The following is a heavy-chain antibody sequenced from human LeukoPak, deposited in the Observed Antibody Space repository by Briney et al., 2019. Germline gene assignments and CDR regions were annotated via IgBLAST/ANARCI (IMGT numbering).Heavy chain of an antibody. CDR3: AKDLNYGFDY. V-gene: IGHV3-23*01. CDR1: GFIFRTYA. Sequence: GGSLRLSCAASGFIFRTYAMSWVRQAPGKGLEWVSALSGSGDKTFYADSVKGRFTISRDNSKNTLYLQMNSLRAEDTAVYYCAKDLNYGFDYWGQGTLVTVSS. J-gene: IGHJ4*02. D-gene: IGHD4-11*01. CDR2: LSGSGDKT.